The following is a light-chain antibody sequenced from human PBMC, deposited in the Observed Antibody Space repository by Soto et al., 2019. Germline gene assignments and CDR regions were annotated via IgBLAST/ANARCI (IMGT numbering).Light chain of an antibody. CDR1: QTTSPKY. V-gene: IGKV3-11*01. J-gene: IGKJ1*01. CDR2: GAS. Sequence: EIELTQSPGTLSLSPGESATLSCRVSQTTSPKYVAWYQQRRGLAPRLLVYGASKRAAGIPDRFSGSGSGTDFTLTISSLEPEDFAVYYCQQRSNWPRTFGQGTKVDIK. CDR3: QQRSNWPRT.